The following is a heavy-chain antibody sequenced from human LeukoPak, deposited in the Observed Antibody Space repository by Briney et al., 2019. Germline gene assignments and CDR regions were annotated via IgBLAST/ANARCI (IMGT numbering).Heavy chain of an antibody. D-gene: IGHD2-8*01. V-gene: IGHV2-5*02. J-gene: IGHJ4*02. CDR1: GFSLTTYGVG. CDR3: AHRTYGPFHY. Sequence: SGPTLVKPTQTLTLTCTFSGFSLTTYGVGVGWIRQPPGKALEWLSLISWDDDKRYSPSLKSRLTITRDTSKNQVVLTMTNMDPVDTATYYCAHRTYGPFHYWGQGTLVTVSS. CDR2: ISWDDDK.